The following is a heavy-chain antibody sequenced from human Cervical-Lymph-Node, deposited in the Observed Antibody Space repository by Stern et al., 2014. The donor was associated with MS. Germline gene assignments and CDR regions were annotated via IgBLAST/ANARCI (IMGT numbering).Heavy chain of an antibody. V-gene: IGHV1-8*01. Sequence: LVESGAEVKKPGASVKVSCKASGYTFINYDINWVRQAPGRGLEWIGWMNPNIGNTGYAQEFQGRVTMTTNTSISTVYMELSSLTSDDTAVYYCARGLVVSSSLWFDPWGQGTLVTVSS. CDR1: GYTFINYD. CDR2: MNPNIGNT. CDR3: ARGLVVSSSLWFDP. J-gene: IGHJ5*02. D-gene: IGHD6-6*01.